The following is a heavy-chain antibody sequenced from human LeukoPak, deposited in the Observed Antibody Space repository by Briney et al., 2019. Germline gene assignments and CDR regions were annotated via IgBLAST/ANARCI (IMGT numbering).Heavy chain of an antibody. CDR2: ISSSSGYI. J-gene: IGHJ4*02. D-gene: IGHD3-22*01. V-gene: IGHV3-21*01. CDR1: GFXFSSYS. CDR3: ARDPETYYYDSSGYYHDY. Sequence: GGSLRLSCAASGFXFSSYSINWVRQAPGKGLKWVSSISSSSGYIYYADSVKGRFTISRDNAKTSLYLQMNSLRAEDTAVYYCARDPETYYYDSSGYYHDYWGQGTLVTVSS.